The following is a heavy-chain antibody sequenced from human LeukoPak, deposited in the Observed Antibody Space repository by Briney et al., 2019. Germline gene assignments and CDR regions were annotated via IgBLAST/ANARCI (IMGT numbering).Heavy chain of an antibody. CDR1: GGSINSYY. CDR2: IYYSGST. D-gene: IGHD5-24*01. CDR3: ARDGYNDAFDI. V-gene: IGHV4-59*01. Sequence: SETLSLTCTVSGGSINSYYWSWIRQPPGKGLVGIGYIYYSGSTNYNHSLNSRVTISVATSKNQFSLKMSSVTAAETIVYYCARDGYNDAFDIWGQGTMVTVSS. J-gene: IGHJ3*02.